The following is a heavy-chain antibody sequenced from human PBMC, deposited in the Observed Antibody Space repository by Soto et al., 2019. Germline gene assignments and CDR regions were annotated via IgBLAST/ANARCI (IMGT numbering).Heavy chain of an antibody. Sequence: QVQLVESGGGVVQPGRSLRLSCAASGFTFSSFGMHWVRQAPDKGLQWVVVISYDGSDKYYADSVKGRFTISRDDSTNTMYLQMNSLRLEDTAVYYCAKTSGYDYVWGSSGLDPWGQGTLVTVSS. D-gene: IGHD3-16*01. J-gene: IGHJ5*02. CDR1: GFTFSSFG. V-gene: IGHV3-30*18. CDR3: AKTSGYDYVWGSSGLDP. CDR2: ISYDGSDK.